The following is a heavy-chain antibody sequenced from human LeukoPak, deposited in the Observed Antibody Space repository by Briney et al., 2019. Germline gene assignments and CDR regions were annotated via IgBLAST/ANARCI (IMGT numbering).Heavy chain of an antibody. CDR2: INPNSGGT. D-gene: IGHD6-19*01. Sequence: ASVKVSCKASGYTFTGYYMHWARQAPGQGLEWMGRINPNSGGTNYAQKFQGRVTMTRDTSISTAYMELSRLRSDDTAVYYCARQWLVFDNWFDPWGQGTLVTVSS. CDR3: ARQWLVFDNWFDP. CDR1: GYTFTGYY. J-gene: IGHJ5*02. V-gene: IGHV1-2*06.